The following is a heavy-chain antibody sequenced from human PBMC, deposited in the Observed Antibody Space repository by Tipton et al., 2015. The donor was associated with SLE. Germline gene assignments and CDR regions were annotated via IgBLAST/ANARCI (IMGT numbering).Heavy chain of an antibody. Sequence: QLVQSGAEVKKPGASVKVSCKASGFTFTDYYVHWVRQAPGQGLQWMGWISAYNGNTDYAQKLQGRVTMTTDTSTSTAYMELRSLRSEDTAVYYCARGGIFGVFALDFWGQRTLVTVSS. V-gene: IGHV1-18*01. CDR3: ARGGIFGVFALDF. D-gene: IGHD3-3*01. CDR2: ISAYNGNT. J-gene: IGHJ4*02. CDR1: GFTFTDYY.